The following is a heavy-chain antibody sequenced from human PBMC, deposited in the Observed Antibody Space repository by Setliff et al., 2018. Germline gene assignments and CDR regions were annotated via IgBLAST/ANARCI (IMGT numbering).Heavy chain of an antibody. D-gene: IGHD3-3*01. Sequence: SETLSLTCTVSGGSVSSGSYYWSWIRQPPGKGLEWIGYLYYSGSTNYNPSPKSRVTISVDTSKNQFSLKLSSVTAADTAVYYCARLGPTYYNFWSGYYRYWGQGTLVTVSS. J-gene: IGHJ4*02. CDR3: ARLGPTYYNFWSGYYRY. CDR1: GGSVSSGSYY. CDR2: LYYSGST. V-gene: IGHV4-61*01.